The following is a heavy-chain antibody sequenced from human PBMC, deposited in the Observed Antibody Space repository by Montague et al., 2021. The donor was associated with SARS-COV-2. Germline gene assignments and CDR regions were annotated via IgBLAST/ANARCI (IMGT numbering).Heavy chain of an antibody. V-gene: IGHV3-23*01. CDR3: AKEGSRIELWLHPGDSGVDV. J-gene: IGHJ6*02. CDR2: ISDSGGSA. D-gene: IGHD5-18*01. CDR1: GFTFSYYD. Sequence: SLRLSCAASGFTFSYYDMNWVRQAPGKGPEWVLGISDSGGSAYYADSVKGRFTISRDNSKNALYLQMNSPRAEDTAVYYCAKEGSRIELWLHPGDSGVDVCGQGTTVTVSS.